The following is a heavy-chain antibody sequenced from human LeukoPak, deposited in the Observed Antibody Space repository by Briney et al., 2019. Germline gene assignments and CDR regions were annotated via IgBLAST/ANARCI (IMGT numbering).Heavy chain of an antibody. CDR1: GGSISSGDYY. J-gene: IGHJ4*02. Sequence: SQTLSLTCTVSGGSISSGDYYWSWIRQPPGMGLEWIGYIYYSGSTYYNPSLSSRVTISVYTSKNPFSLMRSSVTAADTAVYYCAREMGYYDSSGPNYFDYWGQGTLVTVSS. CDR2: IYYSGST. V-gene: IGHV4-30-4*08. CDR3: AREMGYYDSSGPNYFDY. D-gene: IGHD3-22*01.